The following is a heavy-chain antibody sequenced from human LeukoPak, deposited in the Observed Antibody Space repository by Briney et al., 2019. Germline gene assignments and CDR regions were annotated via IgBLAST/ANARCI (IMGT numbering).Heavy chain of an antibody. CDR3: AGGPYYYDSSGYYVI. D-gene: IGHD3-22*01. CDR1: GYTFTSYD. Sequence: ASVKVSCKASGYTFTSYDINWVRQAPGQGLEWMGWINPNSGGTNYAQKFQGWVTMTRDTSISTAYMELSRLRSDDTAVYYCAGGPYYYDSSGYYVIWGQGTLVTVSS. J-gene: IGHJ4*02. CDR2: INPNSGGT. V-gene: IGHV1-2*04.